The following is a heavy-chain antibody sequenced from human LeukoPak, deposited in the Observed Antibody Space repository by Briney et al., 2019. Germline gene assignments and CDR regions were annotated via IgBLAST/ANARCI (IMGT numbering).Heavy chain of an antibody. CDR3: ARSILGTSDY. D-gene: IGHD1-14*01. CDR2: INPDGSTT. J-gene: IGHJ4*02. CDR1: GFTFSTSW. V-gene: IGHV3-74*01. Sequence: GGSVRLSCAASGFTFSTSWMHWVRQAPGKGLVWVSRINPDGSTTTYADSVKGRFTISRDNAKNTVYLQMNSLRAEDTAVYYCARSILGTSDYWGQGTLVTVSS.